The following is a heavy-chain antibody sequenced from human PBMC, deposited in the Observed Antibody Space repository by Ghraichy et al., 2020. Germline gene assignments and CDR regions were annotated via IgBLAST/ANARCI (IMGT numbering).Heavy chain of an antibody. CDR1: GFTFSSYS. D-gene: IGHD3-9*01. CDR2: ISSSSSYI. CDR3: ARDSLGVLRYFDWLLSVTHGMDV. J-gene: IGHJ6*02. V-gene: IGHV3-21*01. Sequence: GGSRLSCAASGFTFSSYSMNWVRQAPGKGLEWVSSISSSSSYIYYADSVKGRFTISRDNAKNSLYLQMNSLRAEDTAVYYCARDSLGVLRYFDWLLSVTHGMDVWGQGTTVTVSS.